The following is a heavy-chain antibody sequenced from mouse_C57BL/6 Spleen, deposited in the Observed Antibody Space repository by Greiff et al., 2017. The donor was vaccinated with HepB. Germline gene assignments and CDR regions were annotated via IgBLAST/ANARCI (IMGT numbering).Heavy chain of an antibody. CDR1: GYTFTSYW. CDR2: IDPSDSYT. Sequence: QVQLQQPGAELVRPGTSVKLSCKASGYTFTSYWMHWVKQRPGQGLEWIGVIDPSDSYTNYNQKFKGKATMTVDTSSSTAYMQLSSLTSEDSAVYYCARVYYDYDGEGYWGQGTTLTVSS. J-gene: IGHJ2*01. CDR3: ARVYYDYDGEGY. D-gene: IGHD2-4*01. V-gene: IGHV1-59*01.